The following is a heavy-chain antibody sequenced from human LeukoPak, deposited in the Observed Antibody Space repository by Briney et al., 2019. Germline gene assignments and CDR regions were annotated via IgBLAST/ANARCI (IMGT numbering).Heavy chain of an antibody. Sequence: GGSLRLSCAASEFTFSNYWMSWVRQAPGKGLEWVSTISGSGDNTYYADSVKGRFTISRDNYKNSLYLQMNSLRAEDTAVYYCARVDSSSWNYFDYWGQGTLVTVSS. CDR1: EFTFSNYW. J-gene: IGHJ4*02. CDR3: ARVDSSSWNYFDY. D-gene: IGHD6-13*01. V-gene: IGHV3-23*01. CDR2: ISGSGDNT.